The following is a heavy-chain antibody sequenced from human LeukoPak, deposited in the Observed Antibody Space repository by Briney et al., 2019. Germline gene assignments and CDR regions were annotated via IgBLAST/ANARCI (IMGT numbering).Heavy chain of an antibody. CDR1: GLTFSNYA. D-gene: IGHD1-26*01. J-gene: IGHJ5*02. V-gene: IGHV3-23*01. CDR2: IGGSGVTN. CDR3: AKGMSGSNPYNWFDP. Sequence: GGSLRLSCAASGLTFSNYAMSWVGQAPGKGLDGVSLIGGSGVTNFYADSVKRRFTISRDNTKNPLFLQTNSLRAEDTAVYYCAKGMSGSNPYNWFDPWGQGTLVTVSS.